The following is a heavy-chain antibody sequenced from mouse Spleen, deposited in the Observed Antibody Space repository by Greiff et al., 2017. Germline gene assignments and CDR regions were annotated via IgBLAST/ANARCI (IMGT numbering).Heavy chain of an antibody. CDR3: ARTSSGSLYYYAMDY. CDR2: INPNNGGT. CDR1: GYTFTDYN. Sequence: EVQLQQSGPELVKPGASVKIPCKASGYTFTDYNMDWVKQSHGKSLEWIGDINPNNGGTIYNQKFKGKATLTVDKSSSTAYMELRSLTSEDTAVYYCARTSSGSLYYYAMDYWGQGTSVTVSS. V-gene: IGHV1-18*01. J-gene: IGHJ4*01. D-gene: IGHD3-2*02.